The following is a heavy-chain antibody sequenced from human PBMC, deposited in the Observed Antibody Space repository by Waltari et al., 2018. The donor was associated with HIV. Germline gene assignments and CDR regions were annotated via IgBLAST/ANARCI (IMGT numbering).Heavy chain of an antibody. J-gene: IGHJ4*02. D-gene: IGHD2-15*01. Sequence: QVQLVQSGAEVKKPGASVKVSCKASGYTFTGSYMPWVRQAPGQGLEWSGWINPNSGGTNYAQKLQGRVTMSSDTSISTAYMERSRLRSDDTSVYYCARTFLYCSGGTCYFDYWGQGTLVTVSS. CDR2: INPNSGGT. CDR1: GYTFTGSY. V-gene: IGHV1-2*02. CDR3: ARTFLYCSGGTCYFDY.